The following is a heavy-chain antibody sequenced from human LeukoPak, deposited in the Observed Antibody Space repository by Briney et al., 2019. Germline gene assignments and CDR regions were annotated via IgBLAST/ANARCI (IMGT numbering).Heavy chain of an antibody. CDR2: ISSSSSTM. V-gene: IGHV3-48*01. J-gene: IGHJ3*02. D-gene: IGHD3-22*01. Sequence: GGSLRLSCAASGFTFSSYSMNWVRQAPGKGLEWVSYISSSSSTMYYADSVKGRLSISRDNAKNSLYLQMNSLRAEDTAVYYCARDHHRRLYDSQARDTFDIWGQGTMVTVSS. CDR3: ARDHHRRLYDSQARDTFDI. CDR1: GFTFSSYS.